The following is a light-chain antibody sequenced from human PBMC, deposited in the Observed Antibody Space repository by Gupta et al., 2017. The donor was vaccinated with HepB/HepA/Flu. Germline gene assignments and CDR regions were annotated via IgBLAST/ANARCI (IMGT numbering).Light chain of an antibody. Sequence: DIVLTQSPGSLSMPPGERATLSCRTSQSVRNGLSWFQQKPGQPPRLLIYDASTRATGIPDRFSGSGSGTEFTLTITRLEPEDFAVYYCQQDGSSTFTFGQGTKFDIK. CDR3: QQDGSSTFT. V-gene: IGKV3-20*01. CDR2: DAS. J-gene: IGKJ2*01. CDR1: QSVRNGL.